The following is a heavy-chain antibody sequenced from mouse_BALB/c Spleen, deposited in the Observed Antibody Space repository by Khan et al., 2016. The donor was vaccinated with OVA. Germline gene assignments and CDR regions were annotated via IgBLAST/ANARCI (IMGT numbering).Heavy chain of an antibody. V-gene: IGHV5-6*01. J-gene: IGHJ3*01. D-gene: IGHD1-1*01. CDR2: INTGGVYT. CDR3: ARLAYYYNSEGFAY. Sequence: VQLKQSGGDFVRPGGSLKLSCAASGFTFSTYGMSWVRQTPDKRLEWVATINTGGVYTYYPDSVKGRFTISRDNAKNTPYLQLSSLKSEDTAIYYCARLAYYYNSEGFAYWGQGTLVTVSA. CDR1: GFTFSTYG.